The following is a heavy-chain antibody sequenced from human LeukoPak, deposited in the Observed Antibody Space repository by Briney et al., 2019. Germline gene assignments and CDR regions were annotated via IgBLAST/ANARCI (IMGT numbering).Heavy chain of an antibody. D-gene: IGHD6-13*01. CDR1: GFTFSSYGM. V-gene: IGHV4-4*02. CDR2: IYQSGST. J-gene: IGHJ5*02. CDR3: ARKGSSTWYTYWFDP. Sequence: GSLRLSCAASGFTFSSYGMTWVRQPPGKGLEWIGEIYQSGSTNYDSSLKSRVTISLDKSKNQFSLKVSSLTAADTAVYYCARKGSSTWYTYWFDPWGQGTLVTVSS.